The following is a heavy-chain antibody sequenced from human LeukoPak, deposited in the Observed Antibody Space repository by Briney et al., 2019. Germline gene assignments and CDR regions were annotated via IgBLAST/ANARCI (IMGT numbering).Heavy chain of an antibody. V-gene: IGHV4-59*01. CDR2: IYYNGST. D-gene: IGHD3-22*01. J-gene: IGHJ5*02. Sequence: PSETLSLTCTVSGGSINTYYWGWIRQPPGKGLEWIGYIYYNGSTNYNPSLKSRVTISVDTSKNQFSLKLSSVTAADTAVYYCARVYYDSRGYLLGLKPWGQGTLVTVSS. CDR1: GGSINTYY. CDR3: ARVYYDSRGYLLGLKP.